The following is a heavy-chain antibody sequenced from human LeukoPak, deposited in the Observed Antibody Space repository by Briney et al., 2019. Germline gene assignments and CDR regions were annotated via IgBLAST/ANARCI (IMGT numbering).Heavy chain of an antibody. CDR3: ARGGYGDRIDY. V-gene: IGHV1-46*01. CDR1: GYTFIRYY. D-gene: IGHD4-17*01. J-gene: IGHJ4*02. Sequence: ASVKVSCKASGYTFIRYYMHWVRQAPGQGLEWMGIINPSVGSTSYAQKFQGRVTMTRDTSTSTVYMELSRLRSEDTAVYYCARGGYGDRIDYWGQGTLVSVSS. CDR2: INPSVGST.